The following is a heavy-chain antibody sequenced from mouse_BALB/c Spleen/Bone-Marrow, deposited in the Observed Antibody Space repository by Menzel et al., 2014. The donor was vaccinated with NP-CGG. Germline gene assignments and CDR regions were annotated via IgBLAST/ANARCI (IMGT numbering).Heavy chain of an antibody. Sequence: VQLVESGAELVRPGSSVKISCKASGYAFSNYWMNWVKQRPGQGLEWIGQIYPGGGDTNYNGKFKGKATLTADKSSSTAYMQLSSLTSEDSAVYFCARRDGSTYYYAMDYWGQGTSVTVSS. CDR1: GYAFSNYW. CDR2: IYPGGGDT. V-gene: IGHV1-80*01. D-gene: IGHD1-1*01. J-gene: IGHJ4*01. CDR3: ARRDGSTYYYAMDY.